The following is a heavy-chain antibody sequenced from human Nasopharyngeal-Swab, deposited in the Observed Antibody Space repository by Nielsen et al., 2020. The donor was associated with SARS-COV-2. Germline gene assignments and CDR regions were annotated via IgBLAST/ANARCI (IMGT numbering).Heavy chain of an antibody. D-gene: IGHD2-8*01. CDR1: GYTFTSYG. CDR3: ARDVRHPYYYYGMDV. J-gene: IGHJ6*02. V-gene: IGHV1-18*01. Sequence: ASVKVSCKASGYTFTSYGISWVRQAPGQGLEWMGWISAYNGNTNYAQKLQGRVTMTTDKSTSTAYMELRSLRSDDTAVYYCARDVRHPYYYYGMDVWGQGTTVTVSS. CDR2: ISAYNGNT.